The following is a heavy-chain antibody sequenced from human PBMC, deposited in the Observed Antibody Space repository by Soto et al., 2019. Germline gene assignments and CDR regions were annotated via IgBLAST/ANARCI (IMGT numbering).Heavy chain of an antibody. CDR1: GFKFSNYA. J-gene: IGHJ4*02. CDR3: AKDRRAGGNSAFYFDF. D-gene: IGHD3-16*01. CDR2: ISATGGGT. Sequence: PGGSLRLSXAASGFKFSNYAMSWVRLAPGKGLEWVSLISATGGGTYYADSVKGRFTISRDNSHNTLYLQVHSLTAEDTAVYYCAKDRRAGGNSAFYFDFWGQGAQVTVSS. V-gene: IGHV3-23*01.